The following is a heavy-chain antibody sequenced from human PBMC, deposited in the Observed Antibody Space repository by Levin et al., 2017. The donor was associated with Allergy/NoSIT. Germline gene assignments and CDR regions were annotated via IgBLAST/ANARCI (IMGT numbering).Heavy chain of an antibody. J-gene: IGHJ4*02. Sequence: SETLSLTCAVSGGSISTDNWWSWIRQPPGKGLEWIGEIYRSGDTNHNPSLRSRVTMSVDKSKNPFPLKLSSVTAADTAVYYCATVEGLFCSGVSCAYSFHYWGQGALVTVSS. CDR1: GGSISTDNW. D-gene: IGHD3-9*01. V-gene: IGHV4-4*02. CDR3: ATVEGLFCSGVSCAYSFHY. CDR2: IYRSGDT.